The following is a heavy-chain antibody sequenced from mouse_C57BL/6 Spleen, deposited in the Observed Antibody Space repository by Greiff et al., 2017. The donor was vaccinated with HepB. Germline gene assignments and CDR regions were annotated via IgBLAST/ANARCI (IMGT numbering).Heavy chain of an antibody. CDR2: IYPGSGNT. D-gene: IGHD2-3*01. J-gene: IGHJ2*01. Sequence: VQLQQSGPELVKPGASVKISCKASGYSFTSYYIHWVKQRPGQGLEWIGWIYPGSGNTKYNEKFKGKATLTADTSSSTAYMQLSGLTSEDSAVYYWAREGTLYDYLGYWSQGTTLAVSS. CDR3: AREGTLYDYLGY. V-gene: IGHV1-66*01. CDR1: GYSFTSYY.